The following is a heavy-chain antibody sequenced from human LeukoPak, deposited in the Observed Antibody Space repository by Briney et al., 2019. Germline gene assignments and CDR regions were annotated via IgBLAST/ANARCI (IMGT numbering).Heavy chain of an antibody. CDR1: GDSISSGDYY. CDR2: IYYSGST. J-gene: IGHJ4*02. V-gene: IGHV4-30-4*01. D-gene: IGHD5-18*01. Sequence: KASQTLSLTCTVSGDSISSGDYYWSWIRQPPKKGLEWIGYIYYSGSTYYSPSLKSRVAISVDTSNNQFSLNLSSVTAADTAVYYCARVPYTYGSLPYYFDSWGQGTLVTVSS. CDR3: ARVPYTYGSLPYYFDS.